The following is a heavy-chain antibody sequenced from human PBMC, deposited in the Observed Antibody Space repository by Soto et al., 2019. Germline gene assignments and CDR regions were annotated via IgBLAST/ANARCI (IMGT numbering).Heavy chain of an antibody. CDR2: ISSSSSYI. J-gene: IGHJ4*02. V-gene: IGHV3-21*01. CDR3: ARVEALHYYDSSGPIDY. Sequence: GGSLRLSCAASGFTFSSYIMNWVRQSPGKGLEWVSSISSSSSYIYYADSVKGRFTISRDNAKNSLYLQMNSLRAEDTAVYYCARVEALHYYDSSGPIDYWGQGTLVTAPQ. D-gene: IGHD3-22*01. CDR1: GFTFSSYI.